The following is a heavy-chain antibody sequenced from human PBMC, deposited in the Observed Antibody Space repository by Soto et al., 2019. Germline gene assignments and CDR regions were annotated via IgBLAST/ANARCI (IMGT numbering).Heavy chain of an antibody. CDR2: IYYSGST. J-gene: IGHJ5*02. V-gene: IGHV4-39*01. D-gene: IGHD2-15*01. Sequence: PSETLSLTCTVSGGSISSSSYYWGWIRQPPGKGLEWIGSIYYSGSTYYNPSLKSRVTISVDTSKNQFSLKLSSVTAADTAVYYCARHNYASGGNPGISNWFAPWAREPWSPSPQ. CDR3: ARHNYASGGNPGISNWFAP. CDR1: GGSISSSSYY.